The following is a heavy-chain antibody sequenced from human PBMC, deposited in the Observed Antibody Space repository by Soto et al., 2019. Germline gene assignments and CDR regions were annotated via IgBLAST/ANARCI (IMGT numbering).Heavy chain of an antibody. Sequence: GGSLRLSCTVSGFAFNNYGINWVRQAPGKGLEWVSSISKSDYTYYSDSVEGRFTISRDNAKNSVSLQMNTLRVEDTAVYYCAREDSIIIPVVSDFWGQGTLVTVSS. CDR2: ISKSDYT. J-gene: IGHJ4*02. CDR1: GFAFNNYG. CDR3: AREDSIIIPVVSDF. D-gene: IGHD3-22*01. V-gene: IGHV3-21*01.